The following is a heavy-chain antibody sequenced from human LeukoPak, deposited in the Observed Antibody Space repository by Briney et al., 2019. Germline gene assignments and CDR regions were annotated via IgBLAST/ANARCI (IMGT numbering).Heavy chain of an antibody. CDR3: ARGVAVAEGYFDY. V-gene: IGHV3-21*01. D-gene: IGHD6-19*01. CDR1: GFTFSSYS. CDR2: ISSSSSYI. J-gene: IGHJ4*02. Sequence: GGSLRLSCAASGFTFSSYSMNWVRQAPGKGLEWASSISSSSSYIYYADSVKGRFTVSRDNAKNSLYLQMNSLRAEDTAVYYCARGVAVAEGYFDYWGQGTLVTVSS.